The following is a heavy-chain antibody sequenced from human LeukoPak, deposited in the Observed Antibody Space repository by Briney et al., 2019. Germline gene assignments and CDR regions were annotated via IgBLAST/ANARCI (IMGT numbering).Heavy chain of an antibody. Sequence: ASVKVSCKASGYTFTDDYIHWVRQAPGQGLEWMGWINVNSGGTNYAQKFYARVTMTRDTSVSTAYMELSRLRSDDTAVFYCARSPHILTGENFDFWGQGTLVTVSS. CDR3: ARSPHILTGENFDF. CDR1: GYTFTDDY. CDR2: INVNSGGT. J-gene: IGHJ4*02. V-gene: IGHV1-2*02. D-gene: IGHD3-9*01.